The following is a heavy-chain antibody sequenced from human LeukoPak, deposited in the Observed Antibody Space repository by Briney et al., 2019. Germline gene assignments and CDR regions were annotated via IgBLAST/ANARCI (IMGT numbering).Heavy chain of an antibody. CDR3: ARSAFIATAFDY. Sequence: SVTVSCKASGGTFISYAISWVRQAPGQGLEWMGGIIPIFGTANYAQKFQGRVTITADESTSTAYMELSSLRSEDTAVYYCARSAFIATAFDYWGQGTLVTVSS. J-gene: IGHJ4*02. V-gene: IGHV1-69*13. CDR2: IIPIFGTA. D-gene: IGHD4-17*01. CDR1: GGTFISYA.